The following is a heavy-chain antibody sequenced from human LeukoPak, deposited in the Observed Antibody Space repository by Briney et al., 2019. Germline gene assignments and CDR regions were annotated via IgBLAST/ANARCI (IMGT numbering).Heavy chain of an antibody. CDR1: GFTFSSYG. V-gene: IGHV3-33*01. D-gene: IGHD3-9*01. Sequence: PGRSLRLSCAASGFTFSSYGMHWVRQAPGQGLEWVAVIWYDGSNKYYADSVKGRFTISRDNSKNTLYLQMNSLRAEDTAVYYCARGRHYDILTGYSSYYYYYGMDVWDQGTTVTVSS. J-gene: IGHJ6*02. CDR3: ARGRHYDILTGYSSYYYYYGMDV. CDR2: IWYDGSNK.